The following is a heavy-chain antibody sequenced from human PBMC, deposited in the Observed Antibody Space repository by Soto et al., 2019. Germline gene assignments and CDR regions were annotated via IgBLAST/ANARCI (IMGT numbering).Heavy chain of an antibody. CDR2: IYYSGST. V-gene: IGHV4-39*01. CDR3: ARPSYSSSWYADY. J-gene: IGHJ4*02. CDR1: GGSISSSSYY. D-gene: IGHD6-13*01. Sequence: LQESGPGLVKPSETLSLTCTVSGGSISSSSYYWGWIRQPPGKGLEWIGSIYYSGSTYYNPXXXXXVTXSVDTSKNQFSLKLSSVTAADTAVYYCARPSYSSSWYADYWGQGTLVTVSS.